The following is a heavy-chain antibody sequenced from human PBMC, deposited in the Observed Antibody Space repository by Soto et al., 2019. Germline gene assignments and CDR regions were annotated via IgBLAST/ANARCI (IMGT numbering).Heavy chain of an antibody. V-gene: IGHV1-18*01. J-gene: IGHJ4*02. D-gene: IGHD4-17*01. CDR1: GYSFPSST. CDR2: INAYNGNT. Sequence: QVQLVQSGAEVKRPGASVKVSCKASGYSFPSSTISWVRQAPGQGVEWMGWINAYNGNTKYTQKLQGRFTMTTDTSTSTAYMELENLRSDDTAMYFCAIANYGDNDYWGQGTLVTVSS. CDR3: AIANYGDNDY.